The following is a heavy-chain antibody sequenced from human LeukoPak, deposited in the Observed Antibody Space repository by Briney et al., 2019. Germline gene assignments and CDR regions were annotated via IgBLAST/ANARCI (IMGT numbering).Heavy chain of an antibody. CDR2: IYYSGST. CDR3: ARTTEGRAFDI. Sequence: SETLSLTCTVSGGSISSYYWSWIRQPPGKGLEWIGYIYYSGSTNYNPSLKSRVTISVDTSKNQFSLKLSSVTAADTAVYYCARTTEGRAFDIWGQGTMVTVSS. J-gene: IGHJ3*02. V-gene: IGHV4-59*01. CDR1: GGSISSYY. D-gene: IGHD4-17*01.